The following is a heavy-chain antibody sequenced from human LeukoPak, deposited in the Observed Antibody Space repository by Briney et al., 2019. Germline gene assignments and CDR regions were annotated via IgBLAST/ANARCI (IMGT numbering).Heavy chain of an antibody. Sequence: GGSLRLSCAASGFTLSTYAMSWVRQTPGKGLEWVAATSSSDAGTYYADSVKGRFTISRDNSKNTLSLQMNSLRPEDTATYYCAKDRGADYFDYWGQGTLVTVSS. CDR3: AKDRGADYFDY. J-gene: IGHJ4*02. CDR2: TSSSDAGT. D-gene: IGHD1-26*01. CDR1: GFTLSTYA. V-gene: IGHV3-23*01.